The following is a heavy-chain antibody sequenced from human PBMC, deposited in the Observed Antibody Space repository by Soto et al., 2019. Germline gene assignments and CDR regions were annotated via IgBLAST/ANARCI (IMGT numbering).Heavy chain of an antibody. Sequence: GGSLRLSCAASGFTFSSYAMHWVRQAPGKGLEWVAVISYDGSNKYYADSVKGRFTISRDNSKNTLYLQMNSLRAEDTAVYYCARPRVGATPGSAFDIWGQGTMVTVSS. J-gene: IGHJ3*02. CDR2: ISYDGSNK. V-gene: IGHV3-30-3*01. CDR3: ARPRVGATPGSAFDI. D-gene: IGHD1-26*01. CDR1: GFTFSSYA.